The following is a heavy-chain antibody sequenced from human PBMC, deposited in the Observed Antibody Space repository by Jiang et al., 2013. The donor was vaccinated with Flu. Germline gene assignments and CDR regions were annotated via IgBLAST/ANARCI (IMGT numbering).Heavy chain of an antibody. Sequence: PGKGLEWVSYISSSGSTIYYADSVKGRFTISRDNAKNSLYLQMNSLRAEDTAVYYCARFDGGNSEPYGMDVWGQGTTVTVSS. V-gene: IGHV3-11*01. J-gene: IGHJ6*02. D-gene: IGHD4-23*01. CDR2: ISSSGSTI. CDR3: ARFDGGNSEPYGMDV.